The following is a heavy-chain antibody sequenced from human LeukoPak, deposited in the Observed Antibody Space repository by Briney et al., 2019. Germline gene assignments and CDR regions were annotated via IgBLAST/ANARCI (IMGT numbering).Heavy chain of an antibody. CDR2: INPDGGST. D-gene: IGHD6-13*01. V-gene: IGHV1-46*01. CDR3: ARAPRNSSTMLDF. J-gene: IGHJ4*02. Sequence: ASVKVSCKASGYTFTSYWIQWVRQAPGQGLEWMGLINPDGGSTAYAHRFQGRVIMTRDTSTSTAYMDLSSLRSEDTAVYHCARAPRNSSTMLDFWGQGALVTISS. CDR1: GYTFTSYW.